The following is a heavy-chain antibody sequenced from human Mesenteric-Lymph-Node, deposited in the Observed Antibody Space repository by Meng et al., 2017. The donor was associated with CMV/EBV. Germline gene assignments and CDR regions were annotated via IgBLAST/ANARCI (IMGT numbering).Heavy chain of an antibody. CDR2: ISAYNGNP. J-gene: IGHJ4*02. V-gene: IGHV1-18*01. CDR1: GSTFTSYG. D-gene: IGHD3-10*01. Sequence: KASGSTFTSYGISWVRQAPGQGLEWMGWISAYNGNPKYAHSLQDRVTMTTDTSTTTVYMELRSLRSDDTAVYYCARVHYYGSGSYYPYWGQGTLVTVSS. CDR3: ARVHYYGSGSYYPY.